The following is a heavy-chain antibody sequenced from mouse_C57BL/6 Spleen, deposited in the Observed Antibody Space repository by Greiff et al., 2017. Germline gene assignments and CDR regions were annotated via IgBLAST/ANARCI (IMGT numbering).Heavy chain of an antibody. D-gene: IGHD1-1*01. V-gene: IGHV1-63*01. Sequence: QVQLKESGAELVRPGTSVKMSCKASGYTFTNYWIGWAKQRPGHGLEWIGDIYPGGGYTNYNEKFKGKATLTADKSSSTAYMQFSSLTSEDSAIYYCARSGGSSSDWFAYWGQGTLVTVSA. CDR3: ARSGGSSSDWFAY. CDR2: IYPGGGYT. CDR1: GYTFTNYW. J-gene: IGHJ3*01.